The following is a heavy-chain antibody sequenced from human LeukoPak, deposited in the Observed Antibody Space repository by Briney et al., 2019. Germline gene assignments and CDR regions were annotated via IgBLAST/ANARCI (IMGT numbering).Heavy chain of an antibody. CDR1: GASISNSRDY. Sequence: KSSETLSLTCTVSGASISNSRDYWGWIRQPPGKGLEWIGRIYTSGSTNYNPSLKSRVTISVDTSKNQFSLKLSSMTAADTAVYYCARGTLDYWGQGTLVTVSS. CDR2: IYTSGST. D-gene: IGHD3-10*01. J-gene: IGHJ4*02. V-gene: IGHV4-61*02. CDR3: ARGTLDY.